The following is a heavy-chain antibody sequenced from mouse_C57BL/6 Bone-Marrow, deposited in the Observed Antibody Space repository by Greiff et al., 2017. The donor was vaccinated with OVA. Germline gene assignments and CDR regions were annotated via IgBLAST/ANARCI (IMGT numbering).Heavy chain of an antibody. V-gene: IGHV1-76*01. J-gene: IGHJ3*01. D-gene: IGHD2-1*01. CDR3: ARSDCNSAWFAY. CDR2: IYPGSGNT. CDR1: GYTFTDYY. Sequence: VQLQQSGAELVRPGASVKLSCKASGYTFTDYYINWVKQRPGQGLEWIARIYPGSGNTYYNEKFKGKATLTAEKSSSTAYMQLSSLTSEDSAVYFCARSDCNSAWFAYWGQGTLVTVSA.